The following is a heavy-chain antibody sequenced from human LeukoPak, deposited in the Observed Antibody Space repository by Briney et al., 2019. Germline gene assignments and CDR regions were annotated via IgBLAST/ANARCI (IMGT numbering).Heavy chain of an antibody. Sequence: PGGSLRLSCAASGSTFSDYYMSWIRQAPGKGLEWVSYISSSGSTIYYADSVKGRFTISRDNAKNSLYLQMNSLRAEDTAVYYCARVARQQRTRPSTYFDYWGQGTLVTVSS. V-gene: IGHV3-11*04. CDR1: GSTFSDYY. J-gene: IGHJ4*02. CDR3: ARVARQQRTRPSTYFDY. CDR2: ISSSGSTI. D-gene: IGHD6-13*01.